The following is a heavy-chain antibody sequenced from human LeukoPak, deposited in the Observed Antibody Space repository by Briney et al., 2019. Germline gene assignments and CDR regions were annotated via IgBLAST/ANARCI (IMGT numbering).Heavy chain of an antibody. CDR3: ARHDPVGHFLRGMDV. J-gene: IGHJ6*02. D-gene: IGHD2/OR15-2a*01. CDR2: IYYTGST. V-gene: IGHV4-59*08. Sequence: SEPLSLTCNVSGGSISSFFWSWIRQPPGKGPDWIGYIYYTGSTIYNPSLRSRVTMSVDVAKNQFSLDMNSVTAADTAVYYCARHDPVGHFLRGMDVWGQGTTVTVSS. CDR1: GGSISSFF.